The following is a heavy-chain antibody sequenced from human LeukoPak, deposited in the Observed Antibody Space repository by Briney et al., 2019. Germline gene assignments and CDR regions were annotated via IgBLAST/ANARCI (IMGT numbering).Heavy chain of an antibody. J-gene: IGHJ5*02. Sequence: SETLSLTCTVSYGSISDISYYWGWIRQPPGKGLEWIGSIYYSGSTYYNPSLKSRVTISVDTSKNQFSLKLSSVTAADTAVYYCARHGSYYDSSGYLETWGQGTLVTVSS. CDR1: YGSISDISYY. CDR3: ARHGSYYDSSGYLET. V-gene: IGHV4-39*01. D-gene: IGHD3-22*01. CDR2: IYYSGST.